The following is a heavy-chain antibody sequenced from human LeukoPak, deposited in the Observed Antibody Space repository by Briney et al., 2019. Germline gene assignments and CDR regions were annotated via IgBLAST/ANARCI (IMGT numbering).Heavy chain of an antibody. CDR3: ARTLLLWFGDRPRGFDY. D-gene: IGHD3-10*01. J-gene: IGHJ4*02. CDR1: GFTFSSYG. V-gene: IGHV3-33*01. Sequence: PGGSLRLSCAASGFTFSSYGMHWVRQAPGKGLEWVAVIWYDGSNKYYADSVKGRFTISRDNSKNTLYLQMNSLRAEDTAVYYCARTLLLWFGDRPRGFDYWGQGTLVTVSS. CDR2: IWYDGSNK.